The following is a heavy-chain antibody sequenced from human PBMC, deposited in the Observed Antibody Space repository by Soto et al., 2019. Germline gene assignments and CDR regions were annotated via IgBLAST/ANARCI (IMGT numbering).Heavy chain of an antibody. Sequence: ASVKVSCQVSGYTLTELSIPCVRQAPGKGLEWMGGFDPEDGETIYAQKFQGRVTMTEDTSTDTAYMELSSLRSEDTAVYYCAISYDSSGYQSLDDWGQGTLVTVSS. J-gene: IGHJ4*02. CDR1: GYTLTELS. D-gene: IGHD3-22*01. CDR2: FDPEDGET. V-gene: IGHV1-24*01. CDR3: AISYDSSGYQSLDD.